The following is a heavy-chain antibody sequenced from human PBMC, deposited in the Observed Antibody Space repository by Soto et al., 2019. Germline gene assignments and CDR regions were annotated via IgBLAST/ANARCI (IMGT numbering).Heavy chain of an antibody. CDR2: FYYGGST. D-gene: IGHD1-26*01. J-gene: IGHJ3*01. CDR3: ARARVGSAFDV. CDR1: DDSISSSNFY. V-gene: IGHV4-39*07. Sequence: SETLSLTCGVSDDSISSSNFYWGWLRQSPGKGLEWIGSFYYGGSTYYNPSLTGRVTISVDTSKNQFSLRLNSVTVADTSVFYCARARVGSAFDVWGPGTLVTVSS.